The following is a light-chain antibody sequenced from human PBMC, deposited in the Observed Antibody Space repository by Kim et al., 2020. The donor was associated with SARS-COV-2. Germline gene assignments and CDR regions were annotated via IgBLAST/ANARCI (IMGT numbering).Light chain of an antibody. CDR3: CSYADRYTLV. CDR1: SSDVGGYNY. Sequence: GQSFTISCTGTSSDVGGYNYVSWYQHHPGKAPKFMIYDVNKRPSGVPDRFSGSKSGNTASLTISGLQAEDEADYYCCSYADRYTLVFGGGTKVTVL. V-gene: IGLV2-11*01. J-gene: IGLJ3*02. CDR2: DVN.